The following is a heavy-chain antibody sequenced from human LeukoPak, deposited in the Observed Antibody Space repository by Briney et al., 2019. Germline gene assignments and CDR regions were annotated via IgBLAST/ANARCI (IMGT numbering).Heavy chain of an antibody. Sequence: SETLSLTCTVSGGSISSYYWSWIRQPPGKGLEWIGEINHSGSTNYNPSLKSRVTISVDTSKNQFSLKLSSVTAADTAVYYCARGPFQYYYDSSGPYGYWGQGTLVTVSS. CDR1: GGSISSYY. CDR3: ARGPFQYYYDSSGPYGY. J-gene: IGHJ4*02. V-gene: IGHV4-34*01. CDR2: INHSGST. D-gene: IGHD3-22*01.